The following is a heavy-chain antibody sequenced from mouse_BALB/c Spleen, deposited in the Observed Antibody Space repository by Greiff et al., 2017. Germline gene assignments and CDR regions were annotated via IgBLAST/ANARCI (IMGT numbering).Heavy chain of an antibody. CDR2: IYPGDGDT. CDR3: AREGYGYDAWFAY. Sequence: QVQLKQSGAELVRPGSSVKISCKASGYAFSSYWMNWVKQRPGQGLEWIGQIYPGDGDTNYNGKFKGKATLTADKSSSTAYMQLSSLTSEDSAVYFCAREGYGYDAWFAYWGQGTLVTVSA. V-gene: IGHV1-80*01. J-gene: IGHJ3*01. CDR1: GYAFSSYW. D-gene: IGHD2-2*01.